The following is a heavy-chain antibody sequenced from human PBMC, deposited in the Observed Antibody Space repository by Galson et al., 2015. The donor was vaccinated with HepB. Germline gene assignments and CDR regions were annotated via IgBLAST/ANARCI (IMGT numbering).Heavy chain of an antibody. V-gene: IGHV3-21*01. J-gene: IGHJ3*02. CDR1: GFTFSSYS. CDR2: ISSSSSYI. CDR3: ARGVGSSWPTKGKDGAFDI. D-gene: IGHD6-13*01. Sequence: SLRLSCAASGFTFSSYSMNWVRQAPGKGLEWVSSISSSSSYIYYADSVKGRFTISRDNAKNSLYLQMNSLRAEDTAVYYCARGVGSSWPTKGKDGAFDIWGQGTMVTVSS.